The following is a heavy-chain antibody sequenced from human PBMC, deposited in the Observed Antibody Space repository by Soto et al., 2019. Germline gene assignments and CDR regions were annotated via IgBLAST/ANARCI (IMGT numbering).Heavy chain of an antibody. CDR3: ARHQNIVVVPAFSSPFDP. V-gene: IGHV3-7*05. CDR1: GFTFSTYW. CDR2: IKQDGSEK. J-gene: IGHJ5*02. D-gene: IGHD2-2*01. Sequence: PGGSLRLSCAASGFTFSTYWMSWVRQAPGKGLEWVANIKQDGSEKYYVDSVKGRFTISRDNTKKSLYLQMNSLRAEDTAMYYCARHQNIVVVPAFSSPFDPWGQGTLVTVSS.